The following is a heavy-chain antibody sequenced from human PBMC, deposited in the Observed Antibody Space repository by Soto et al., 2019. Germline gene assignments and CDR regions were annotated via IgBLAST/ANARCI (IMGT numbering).Heavy chain of an antibody. Sequence: QVQLVQSGAEVKKPGSSLKVSCKVFGETLNSNPICWVRQAPGQGLEWVGGIVPLSDRTNYAQELQGRVTVTADGSTSTVYMELSNLKSDDTAVYYCARKSGRDCHSGGGCFSLDVWGQGSLITVSS. CDR2: IVPLSDRT. V-gene: IGHV1-69*01. J-gene: IGHJ4*02. CDR3: ARKSGRDCHSGGGCFSLDV. CDR1: GETLNSNP. D-gene: IGHD2-15*01.